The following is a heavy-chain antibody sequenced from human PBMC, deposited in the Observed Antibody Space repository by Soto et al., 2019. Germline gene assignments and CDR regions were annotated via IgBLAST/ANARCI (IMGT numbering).Heavy chain of an antibody. CDR3: AREGIFGVVMFGSSPSSPLDY. J-gene: IGHJ4*02. V-gene: IGHV1-18*01. D-gene: IGHD3-3*01. Sequence: GASVKVSCKASGYTFTSYGISWVRQALGQGLEWMGWISAYNGNTNYAQKLQGRVTMTADTSTSTAYMELRSLRSDDTAVYYCAREGIFGVVMFGSSPSSPLDYWGQGTLVTVSS. CDR1: GYTFTSYG. CDR2: ISAYNGNT.